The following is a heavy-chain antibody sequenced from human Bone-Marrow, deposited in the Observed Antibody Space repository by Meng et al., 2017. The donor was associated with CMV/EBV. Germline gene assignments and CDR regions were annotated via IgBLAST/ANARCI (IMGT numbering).Heavy chain of an antibody. CDR1: GFTFSSYG. Sequence: GESLKISCAASGFTFSSYGMHWVRQAPGKGLEWVAFIRYDGSNKYYADSVKGRVTISRDNPKDCLYLQMNSLRVEDTATYFCARGGTAVFTKGLTAIDYWGQGTLVTVSS. CDR2: IRYDGSNK. CDR3: ARGGTAVFTKGLTAIDY. J-gene: IGHJ4*02. D-gene: IGHD5-18*01. V-gene: IGHV3-30*02.